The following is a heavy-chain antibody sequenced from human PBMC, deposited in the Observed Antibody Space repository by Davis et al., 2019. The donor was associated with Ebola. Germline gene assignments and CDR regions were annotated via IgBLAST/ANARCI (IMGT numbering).Heavy chain of an antibody. J-gene: IGHJ6*02. CDR3: ARVDPNYYGMDV. V-gene: IGHV4-59*12. Sequence: MPSETLSLTCSVSGGSISSYYWSWIRRPPGKGLEWIGYIYYSGSTNYNPSLKSRVTISVDTSKNQFSLKLSSVTAADTAVYYCARVDPNYYGMDVWGQGTTVTVSS. CDR1: GGSISSYY. CDR2: IYYSGST.